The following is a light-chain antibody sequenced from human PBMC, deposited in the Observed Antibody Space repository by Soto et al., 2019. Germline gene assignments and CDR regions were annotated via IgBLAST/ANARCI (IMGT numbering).Light chain of an antibody. CDR2: AAS. CDR3: QQSYSTPYT. V-gene: IGKV1-39*01. J-gene: IGKJ2*01. CDR1: QSISSY. Sequence: DIQMTQSPSSLSASLGDRVTITCRASQSISSYLNWYQQKPGKAPKLLIYAASSLQSGVPSRFSGSGSGTDLTLTISSLQPEDFATYYCQQSYSTPYTFGQGTKV.